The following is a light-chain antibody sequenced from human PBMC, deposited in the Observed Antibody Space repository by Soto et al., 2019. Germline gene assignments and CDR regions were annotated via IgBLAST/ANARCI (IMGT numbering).Light chain of an antibody. CDR1: QSISRS. V-gene: IGKV3-20*01. Sequence: IVLTQSPAILSVSPGERATLPCGTSQSISRSLAWYQQKPGQAPRLLIYGVSSRATGVPVSFSGSGSGTDFTLTISRLEPEDFAVYYCQQYGSSPWMFGQGTKVDIK. J-gene: IGKJ1*01. CDR2: GVS. CDR3: QQYGSSPWM.